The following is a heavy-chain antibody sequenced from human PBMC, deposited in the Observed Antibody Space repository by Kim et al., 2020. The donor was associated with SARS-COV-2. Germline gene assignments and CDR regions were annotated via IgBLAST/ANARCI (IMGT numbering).Heavy chain of an antibody. V-gene: IGHV3-7*03. J-gene: IGHJ4*02. Sequence: EKRYGDSVRGRCTSSRDNAKNSLYLQMSSLRADDTAIYYCASDTGWHFDNWGQGTLVTVSS. CDR2: EK. D-gene: IGHD6-19*01. CDR3: ASDTGWHFDN.